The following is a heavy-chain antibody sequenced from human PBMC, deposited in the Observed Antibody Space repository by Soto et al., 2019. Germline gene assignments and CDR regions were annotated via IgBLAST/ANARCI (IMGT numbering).Heavy chain of an antibody. CDR3: ARSDGRY. Sequence: QVQLQESGPGLVKPSETLSLTCTVSGGSISIYYGSWFRQPPGKGLEWIGYIYYSGSTNYNPSLKSRVTISVDTSKNQFSLKLSSVTAADTAVYYCARSDGRYWGQGTLVTVSS. CDR1: GGSISIYY. V-gene: IGHV4-59*01. CDR2: IYYSGST. J-gene: IGHJ4*02.